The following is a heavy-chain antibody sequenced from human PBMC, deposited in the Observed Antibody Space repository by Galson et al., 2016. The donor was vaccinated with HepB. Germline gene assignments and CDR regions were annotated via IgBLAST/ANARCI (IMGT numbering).Heavy chain of an antibody. CDR3: AHRLILVGGLVNASDV. V-gene: IGHV2-5*02. D-gene: IGHD3/OR15-3a*01. CDR1: GFSLTTPGVG. Sequence: PALVKPTQTLTLTCTFSGFSLTTPGVGVGWIRQPPGKALEWLAVIYWDDDTDYSPPLERGLTITKDSSKNQVVLPMTNMDPVDTGTYFCAHRLILVGGLVNASDVWGQGAKVTVSS. CDR2: IYWDDDT. J-gene: IGHJ3*01.